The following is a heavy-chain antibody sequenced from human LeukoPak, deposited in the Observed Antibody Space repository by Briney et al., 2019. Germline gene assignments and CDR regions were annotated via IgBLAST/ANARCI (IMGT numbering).Heavy chain of an antibody. J-gene: IGHJ5*02. CDR3: ARDFGSYYGSGSPPGWFDP. D-gene: IGHD3-10*01. Sequence: KSSETLSLTCTVSGGSISSSNYYWGWIRQPPGKGLEWIGYIYYSGSTNYNPSLKSRVTISVDTSKNQFSLKLSSVTAADTAVYYCARDFGSYYGSGSPPGWFDPWGQGTLVTVSS. CDR2: IYYSGST. V-gene: IGHV4-61*01. CDR1: GGSISSSNYY.